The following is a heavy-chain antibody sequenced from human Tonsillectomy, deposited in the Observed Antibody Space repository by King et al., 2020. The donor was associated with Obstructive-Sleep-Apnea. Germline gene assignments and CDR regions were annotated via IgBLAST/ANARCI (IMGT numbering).Heavy chain of an antibody. CDR2: ISYDGSNK. J-gene: IGHJ4*02. Sequence: VQLVESGGGVVQPGRSLRLSCAASGFTFSSYAMHWVRQAPGKGLEWVAVISYDGSNKYYPDSVKGRFTISRDNSKNALYLQMNSLRAEDTAVYYCARDLRGLPLYYFDYWGQGTLVTVSS. CDR1: GFTFSSYA. CDR3: ARDLRGLPLYYFDY. D-gene: IGHD4-11*01. V-gene: IGHV3-30*04.